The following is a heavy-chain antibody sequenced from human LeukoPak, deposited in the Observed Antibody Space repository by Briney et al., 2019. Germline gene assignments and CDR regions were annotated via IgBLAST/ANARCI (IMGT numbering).Heavy chain of an antibody. J-gene: IGHJ6*03. CDR2: IIPIFGTA. D-gene: IGHD2-2*02. CDR3: ATGDCSSTSCYTSGVYYYYYYMDV. CDR1: GGTLSSYA. V-gene: IGHV1-69*05. Sequence: ASVKVSCKASGGTLSSYAISWVRQAPGQGLEWMGGIIPIFGTANYAQKFQGRVTITTDESTSTAYMELSSLRSEDTAVYYCATGDCSSTSCYTSGVYYYYYYMDVWGKGTTVTVSS.